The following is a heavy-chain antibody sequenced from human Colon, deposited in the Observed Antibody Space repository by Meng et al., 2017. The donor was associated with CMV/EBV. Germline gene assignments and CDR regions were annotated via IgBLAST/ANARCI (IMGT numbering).Heavy chain of an antibody. CDR2: TNEDGSDK. Sequence: GESLKISCAASGSSFSNSWMIWVRRAPGKGLEWVAKTNEDGSDKYYVDSVKGRFTIFRDNAKNSVYLQMNSLRAEDTAVYYCARTLGDCSSNSCPDAFDIWGQGTMVTVSS. J-gene: IGHJ3*02. CDR1: GSSFSNSW. V-gene: IGHV3-7*01. D-gene: IGHD2-2*01. CDR3: ARTLGDCSSNSCPDAFDI.